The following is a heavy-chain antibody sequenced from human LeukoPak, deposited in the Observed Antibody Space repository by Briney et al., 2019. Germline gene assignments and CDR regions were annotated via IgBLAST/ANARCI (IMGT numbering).Heavy chain of an antibody. D-gene: IGHD3-9*01. CDR1: GGSISSSNW. CDR3: ARGTPGEITIFSYYYYYGMDV. CDR2: IYHSGST. J-gene: IGHJ6*02. V-gene: IGHV4-4*02. Sequence: PSETLSLTCAVSGGSISSSNWWSWVRQPPGKGLEWIGEIYHSGSTNYNPSLKSRVTISVDTSKNQFSLKLSSVTAADTAVYYCARGTPGEITIFSYYYYYGMDVWGQGTTVTVSS.